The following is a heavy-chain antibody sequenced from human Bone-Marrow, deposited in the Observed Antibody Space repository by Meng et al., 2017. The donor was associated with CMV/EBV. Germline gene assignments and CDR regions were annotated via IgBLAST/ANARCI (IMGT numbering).Heavy chain of an antibody. CDR2: ISGSGGST. V-gene: IGHV3-23*01. CDR3: AKGEVLLWFGELIY. CDR1: GFTFSSYA. J-gene: IGHJ4*02. Sequence: GESLKISCAASGFTFSSYALSWVRQAPGKGLEWVSAISGSGGSTYYADSVKGRFTISRDNAKNSLYLQMNSLRAEDTALYYCAKGEVLLWFGELIYWGQGTLVTVSS. D-gene: IGHD3-10*01.